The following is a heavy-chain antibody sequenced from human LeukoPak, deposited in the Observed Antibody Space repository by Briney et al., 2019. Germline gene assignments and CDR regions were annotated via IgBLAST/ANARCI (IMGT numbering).Heavy chain of an antibody. CDR2: ISHSWST. CDR3: KGDYDILTGPRPYYYYMDV. Sequence: PSETLSLTCTVSGFSISSGYYWGWIRQPPGKRLEWIGSISHSWSTYYNPSLKSRVTISVDTSKNQFSLKLSSVTAADTAVYYCKGDYDILTGPRPYYYYMDVWGKGTTVTVSS. J-gene: IGHJ6*03. D-gene: IGHD3-9*01. V-gene: IGHV4-38-2*02. CDR1: GFSISSGYY.